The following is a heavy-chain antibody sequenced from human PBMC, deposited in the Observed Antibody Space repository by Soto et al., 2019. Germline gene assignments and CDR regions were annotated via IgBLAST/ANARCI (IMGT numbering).Heavy chain of an antibody. CDR2: ITGSGGST. J-gene: IGHJ4*02. CDR1: GFTFRSFA. Sequence: EVQLLESGGGLVQPGGSRRLSCVASGFTFRSFAMSWVRQAPGKGLEWVSGITGSGGSTYSADSVKGRFTISRDNSKNTLYLEMNSLRAEDTAVYHCARARDYYGAGYDYWGQGTLVTVSS. D-gene: IGHD3-10*01. CDR3: ARARDYYGAGYDY. V-gene: IGHV3-23*01.